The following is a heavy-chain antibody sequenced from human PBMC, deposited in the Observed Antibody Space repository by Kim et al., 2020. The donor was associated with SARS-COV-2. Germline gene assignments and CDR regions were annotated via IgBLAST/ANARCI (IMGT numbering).Heavy chain of an antibody. Sequence: SETLSLTCSVSGGSMITSSSYWGWIRLAPGKGLEWIGSIYYTGGTHYNPSLQSRVTISIDTSRNLFSLKLRSGTAEGTAVYYCARDGDDGYGPNAFDFWGQGTLVTVPA. V-gene: IGHV4-39*07. D-gene: IGHD5-12*01. CDR1: GGSMITSSSY. CDR2: IYYTGGT. CDR3: ARDGDDGYGPNAFDF. J-gene: IGHJ4*02.